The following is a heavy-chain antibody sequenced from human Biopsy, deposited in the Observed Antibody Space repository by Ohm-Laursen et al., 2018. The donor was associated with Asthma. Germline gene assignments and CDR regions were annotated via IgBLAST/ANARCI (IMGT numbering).Heavy chain of an antibody. CDR3: ARGPNYHGSGRAPIGMDV. D-gene: IGHD3-10*01. J-gene: IGHJ6*02. V-gene: IGHV4-61*01. CDR2: IYYTGSD. Sequence: GTLSLTCTVSGGSVSTGSYYWSWIRQPPGKGLEWLGYIYYTGSDNYNPSLKSRVTISVDTSRNQFSLRLNSVTAADTAVYYCARGPNYHGSGRAPIGMDVWGQGTTVTVSS. CDR1: GGSVSTGSYY.